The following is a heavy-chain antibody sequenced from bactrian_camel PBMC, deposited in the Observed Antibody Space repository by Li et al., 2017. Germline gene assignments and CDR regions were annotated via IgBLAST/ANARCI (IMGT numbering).Heavy chain of an antibody. Sequence: DVQLVESGGGSVQAGESLTLSRVAAEYSGYTYRDYCMGWFRQVPGKEREGIATFHRDGYPVYADGVKGRFTISQDSAKNTVYLQLDSLKPEDTAMYYCALAARNHRTLGFTTVRPPVAVGLVVCSPPEHSTTGARGPRSPSP. CDR1: GYTYRDYC. J-gene: IGHJ4*01. CDR2: FHRDGYP. CDR3: ALAARNHRTLGFTTVRPPVAVGLVVCSPPEHSTT. D-gene: IGHD3*01. V-gene: IGHV3S40*01.